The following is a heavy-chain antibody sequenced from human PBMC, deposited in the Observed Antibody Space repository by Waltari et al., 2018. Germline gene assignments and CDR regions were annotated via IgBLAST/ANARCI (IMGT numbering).Heavy chain of an antibody. CDR1: GYTFTSYA. D-gene: IGHD3-16*01. Sequence: QVQLVQSGAEVKKPGASVKVSCKASGYTFTSYATHWGRKAPGQRLEWMGWINAGNGNTKYSQKFQGRVTITRDTSASTAYMELSSLRSEDTAVYYCARVEGAAGLDIWGQGTMVTVSS. CDR3: ARVEGAAGLDI. J-gene: IGHJ3*02. CDR2: INAGNGNT. V-gene: IGHV1-3*01.